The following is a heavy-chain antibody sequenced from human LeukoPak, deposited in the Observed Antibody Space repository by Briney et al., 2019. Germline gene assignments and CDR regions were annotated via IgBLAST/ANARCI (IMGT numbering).Heavy chain of an antibody. J-gene: IGHJ3*02. Sequence: PGGSLRLSCAASGFTLSTYGIHWVRLAPGKGLEWVAVISDDGTRKYYADSVQGRFTISRDNSRNTLYLQMNSLRAEDIAVYYCAREFSGYAFDIWGQGTMVTVSS. CDR1: GFTLSTYG. V-gene: IGHV3-30*03. CDR2: ISDDGTRK. D-gene: IGHD5-12*01. CDR3: AREFSGYAFDI.